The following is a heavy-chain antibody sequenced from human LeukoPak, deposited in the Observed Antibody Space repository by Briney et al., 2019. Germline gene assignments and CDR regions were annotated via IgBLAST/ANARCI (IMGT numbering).Heavy chain of an antibody. Sequence: SVKVSCKASGGTFSSYAISWVRQAPGQGLEWMGGIIPIFGTANYAQKFQGRVTITADESTSTAYMELSSPRSEDTAVYYCAREGYYGSGSFFDYWGQGTLVTVSS. V-gene: IGHV1-69*13. D-gene: IGHD3-10*01. CDR2: IIPIFGTA. J-gene: IGHJ4*02. CDR3: AREGYYGSGSFFDY. CDR1: GGTFSSYA.